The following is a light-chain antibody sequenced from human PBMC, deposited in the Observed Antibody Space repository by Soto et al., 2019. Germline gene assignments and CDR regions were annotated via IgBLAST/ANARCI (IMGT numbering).Light chain of an antibody. Sequence: EIVLTQSPVTLSLSPGERATLSCRASQSVSSYLAWYQQKPCQAPRLLIYDASNRATGIPARFSGSGSGTDFTLTISSLEPEDFAVYYCQQRTNWPPGATFGQGTRLEIK. V-gene: IGKV3-11*01. CDR1: QSVSSY. J-gene: IGKJ5*01. CDR3: QQRTNWPPGAT. CDR2: DAS.